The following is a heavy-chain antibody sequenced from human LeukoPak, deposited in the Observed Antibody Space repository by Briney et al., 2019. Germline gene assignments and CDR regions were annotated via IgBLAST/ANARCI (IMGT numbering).Heavy chain of an antibody. D-gene: IGHD6-13*01. CDR3: AKAPTSYSSSWNYYYYMDV. CDR2: ISWNSGNI. Sequence: PGGSLRLSCEASGFTFDDYAMHWVRQAPGKGLEWVSGISWNSGNIGYVDSVKGRFTISRDNAKNSLYLQMNSLRAEDTAVYYCAKAPTSYSSSWNYYYYMDVWGKGTTVTVSS. CDR1: GFTFDDYA. J-gene: IGHJ6*03. V-gene: IGHV3-9*01.